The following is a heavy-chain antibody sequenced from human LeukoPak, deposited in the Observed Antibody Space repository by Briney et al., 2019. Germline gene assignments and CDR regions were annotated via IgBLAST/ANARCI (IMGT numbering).Heavy chain of an antibody. CDR3: ARRGVLGYSHDL. J-gene: IGHJ2*01. V-gene: IGHV7-4-1*02. D-gene: IGHD5-18*01. CDR1: GYTFTNYA. CDR2: INTITGNA. Sequence: ASVKVSCKASGYTFTNYAMNWVRQVPGQGLVWMGWINTITGNATYAQAFTGRFVLSLDTSVSTAYLQISSLQAEDTAVYYCARRGVLGYSHDLWGRGTLVTVSS.